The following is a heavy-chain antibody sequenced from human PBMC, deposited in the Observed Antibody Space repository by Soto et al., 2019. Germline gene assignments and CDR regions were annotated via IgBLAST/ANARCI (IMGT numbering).Heavy chain of an antibody. D-gene: IGHD6-19*01. Sequence: GGSLRLSCAASGFTFDDYAMHWVRQAPGKGLEWVSGISWNSGSIGYADSVKGRFTISRDNAKNSLYLQMNSLRAEDTALYYCAKALSSGSTDFDYWGQGTLVTVSS. V-gene: IGHV3-9*01. CDR2: ISWNSGSI. J-gene: IGHJ4*02. CDR1: GFTFDDYA. CDR3: AKALSSGSTDFDY.